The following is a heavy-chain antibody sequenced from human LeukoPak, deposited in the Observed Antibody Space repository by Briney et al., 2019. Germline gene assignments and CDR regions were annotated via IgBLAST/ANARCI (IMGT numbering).Heavy chain of an antibody. V-gene: IGHV3-30*02. CDR2: IRYDGSNK. CDR1: GFTLSSYG. CDR3: AKTVGSSWYFEY. Sequence: GGSLRLSCAASGFTLSSYGMHWVRQAPGKGLEWVALIRYDGSNKYYADSVKGRFTISRDNSKNTLYLQMNSLRAEDTAVYYCAKTVGSSWYFEYWGQGNLGTVSS. J-gene: IGHJ4*02. D-gene: IGHD6-13*01.